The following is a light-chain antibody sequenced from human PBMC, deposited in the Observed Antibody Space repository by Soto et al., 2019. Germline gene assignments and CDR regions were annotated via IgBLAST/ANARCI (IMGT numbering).Light chain of an antibody. J-gene: IGKJ1*01. Sequence: ETVMTQSPATLSVSPGERVTLSCRASQSVSSNLAWYQQRPGQAPRLLIYDASTRAPGIPARFGGSGSETEFTLTISSLQSEDFAVYYCRHYNNWPPWTFGQGTKVEVK. CDR2: DAS. CDR3: RHYNNWPPWT. CDR1: QSVSSN. V-gene: IGKV3-15*01.